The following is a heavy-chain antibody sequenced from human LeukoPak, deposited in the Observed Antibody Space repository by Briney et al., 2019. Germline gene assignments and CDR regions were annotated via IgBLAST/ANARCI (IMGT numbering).Heavy chain of an antibody. D-gene: IGHD3-22*01. CDR1: GYTFTIYY. V-gene: IGHV1-46*01. CDR3: ARESYYYDSSGPQY. Sequence: ASVKVSCKASGYTFTIYYIHWVRQAPGQGLGWMGIINPSGGTTTYAQKFQGRLTMTRDTSTSTVYMELSSLKSDDTAVYYCARESYYYDSSGPQYWGQGTLVTVSS. J-gene: IGHJ4*02. CDR2: INPSGGTT.